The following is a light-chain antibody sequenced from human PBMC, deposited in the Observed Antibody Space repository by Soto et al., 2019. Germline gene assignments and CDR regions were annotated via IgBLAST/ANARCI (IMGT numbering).Light chain of an antibody. Sequence: EIVLTQSPGTLSLSPGERATLSCRASQSVSNNYLAWYQQKPGQAPRLLIYGASNRATGIPDRFSGSGSGTEFTLTISSLQPEDFAVYYCQEYDNWLTWTFGQGTKVDIK. J-gene: IGKJ1*01. CDR2: GAS. CDR1: QSVSNNY. CDR3: QEYDNWLTWT. V-gene: IGKV3-20*01.